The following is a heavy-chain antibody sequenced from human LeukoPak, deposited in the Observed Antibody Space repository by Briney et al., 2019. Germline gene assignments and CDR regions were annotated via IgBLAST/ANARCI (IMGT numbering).Heavy chain of an antibody. CDR3: ARDRPYYYGSGSKRPNWFDP. V-gene: IGHV1-2*06. CDR2: INPNTGVT. CDR1: GYTFSGHY. Sequence: ASVKVSCKASGYTFSGHYLHWVRQAPGQGLEWMGRINPNTGVTQYTENFQGRVTMTRDTSTSTVYMELSSLKAEDTAVYYCARDRPYYYGSGSKRPNWFDPWGQGTLVTVSS. J-gene: IGHJ5*02. D-gene: IGHD3-10*01.